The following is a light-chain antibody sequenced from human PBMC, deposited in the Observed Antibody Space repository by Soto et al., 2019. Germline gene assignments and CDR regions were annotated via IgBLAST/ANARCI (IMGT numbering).Light chain of an antibody. V-gene: IGLV2-23*03. J-gene: IGLJ3*02. CDR1: SSDVGGYNL. CDR3: CSYAGSGTFV. CDR2: EGS. Sequence: QSVLTQPASVSGSPGQSITISCTGTSSDVGGYNLVSWYQQHPGKAPKLMIYEGSRRPSGVSNRFSGSKSGNTASLTITGLQAEDEAEYYCCSYAGSGTFVFGGGTQLTVL.